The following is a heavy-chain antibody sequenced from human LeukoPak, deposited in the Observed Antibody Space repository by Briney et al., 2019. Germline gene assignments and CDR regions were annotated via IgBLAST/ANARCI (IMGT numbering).Heavy chain of an antibody. CDR3: AREGAGSGWYGNWFDP. V-gene: IGHV4-59*01. Sequence: SETLSLTCTVSGGSISSYYWSWIRQPPGKGLEWIGYIYYSGSTNYNPSLKSRVTISVDTSKNQFSLKLSSVTAADTAVYYCAREGAGSGWYGNWFDPWGQVTLVTVSS. CDR2: IYYSGST. D-gene: IGHD6-19*01. J-gene: IGHJ5*02. CDR1: GGSISSYY.